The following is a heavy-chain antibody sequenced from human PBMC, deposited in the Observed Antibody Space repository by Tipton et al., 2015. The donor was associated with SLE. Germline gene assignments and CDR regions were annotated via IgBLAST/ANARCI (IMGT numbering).Heavy chain of an antibody. CDR3: AKDVEDYGDYLGDYYGMDV. CDR2: IYSGGST. V-gene: IGHV3-23*03. Sequence: LRLSCAASGFTFSSYAMSWVRQAPGKGLEWVSVIYSGGSTYYADSVKGRFTISRDNSKNTLYLQMNSLRAEDTAVYYCAKDVEDYGDYLGDYYGMDVWGQGTTVTVSS. CDR1: GFTFSSYA. J-gene: IGHJ6*02. D-gene: IGHD4-17*01.